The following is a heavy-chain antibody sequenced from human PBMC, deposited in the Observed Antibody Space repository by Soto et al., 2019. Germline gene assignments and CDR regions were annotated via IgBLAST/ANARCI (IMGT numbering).Heavy chain of an antibody. D-gene: IGHD5-18*01. J-gene: IGHJ4*02. V-gene: IGHV4-31*03. Sequence: SETLSLTCTVSGGSISSGGYYWSWIRQHPGKGLEWIGYIYYSGSTYYNPSLKSRVTISVDTSKNQFSLKLSSVTAADTAVYYCARGPTAMAPPVYWGQGTLVTVSS. CDR1: GGSISSGGYY. CDR2: IYYSGST. CDR3: ARGPTAMAPPVY.